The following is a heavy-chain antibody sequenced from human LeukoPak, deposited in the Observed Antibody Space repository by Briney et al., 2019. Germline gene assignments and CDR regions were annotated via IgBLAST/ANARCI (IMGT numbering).Heavy chain of an antibody. CDR3: ARARDYVVNWFDP. Sequence: SQTLSLTCAVSGGSISSGGYSWSWIRQPPGKGLEWIGYIYHSGSTCYNPSLKSRVTISVDRSKNQFSLKLSSVTAADTAVYYCARARDYVVNWFDPWGQGTLVTVSS. V-gene: IGHV4-30-2*01. CDR2: IYHSGST. CDR1: GGSISSGGYS. D-gene: IGHD3-16*01. J-gene: IGHJ5*02.